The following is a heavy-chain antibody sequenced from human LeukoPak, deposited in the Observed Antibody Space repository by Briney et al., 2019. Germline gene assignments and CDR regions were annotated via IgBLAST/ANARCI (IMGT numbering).Heavy chain of an antibody. CDR1: GFAFSAFA. D-gene: IGHD2-21*02. CDR3: AKGGAAMTDAPHGDVVTTTLDGFDI. Sequence: GGSLRLSCVASGFAFSAFAISWVRQAPGKGLEWVSAVSGSGGRTFYADSVRGRFTISRENSKKTVFRQMDSLRAEDTAVYYCAKGGAAMTDAPHGDVVTTTLDGFDIWGQGTMVTVSS. CDR2: VSGSGGRT. J-gene: IGHJ3*02. V-gene: IGHV3-23*01.